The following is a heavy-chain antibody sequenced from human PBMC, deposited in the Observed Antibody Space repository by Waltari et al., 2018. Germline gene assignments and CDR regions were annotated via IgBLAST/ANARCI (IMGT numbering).Heavy chain of an antibody. CDR2: IYDSGA. D-gene: IGHD3-10*02. J-gene: IGHJ4*02. CDR1: GGPILSGNYY. V-gene: IGHV4-39*07. CDR3: ARDLPCPSYSANSLFGD. Sequence: QLQLQESGPRLVKPSETLSLICTVSGGPILSGNYYWAWIRQPPGRGLEWIGSIYDSGAYKNPSLKGRVAISLDTSKKQVTLKLSSVTAADAAVYFCARDLPCPSYSANSLFGDWGQGTLVTVSS.